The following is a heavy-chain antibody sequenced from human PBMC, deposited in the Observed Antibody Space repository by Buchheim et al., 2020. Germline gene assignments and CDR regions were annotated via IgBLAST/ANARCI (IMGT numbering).Heavy chain of an antibody. Sequence: QVQLQQWGAGMLKPSETLSLTCAVYGGSFSDYYWSWIRQPPGKGLEWIGEINHSGGTNYNPSLKSRVTMSVDTSKNQLSLNLIFVTAADTAVNYCARAGSSWYNYFDLWGQGTL. CDR3: ARAGSSWYNYFDL. J-gene: IGHJ5*02. D-gene: IGHD6-13*01. V-gene: IGHV4-34*01. CDR2: INHSGGT. CDR1: GGSFSDYY.